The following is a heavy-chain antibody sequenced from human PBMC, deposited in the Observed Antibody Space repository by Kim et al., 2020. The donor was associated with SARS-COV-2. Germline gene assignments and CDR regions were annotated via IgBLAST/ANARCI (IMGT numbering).Heavy chain of an antibody. CDR3: ARAGDLSYYYDSSGYYSYFYYGMDG. CDR2: IWYDGSNK. D-gene: IGHD3-22*01. Sequence: GGSLRLSCAASGFTFSSYGMHWVRQAPGKGLEWVAVIWYDGSNKYYADSVKGRFTISRDNSKNTLYLQMNSLRAEDTAVYYCARAGDLSYYYDSSGYYSYFYYGMDGWCQGPTVTVSS. J-gene: IGHJ6*02. V-gene: IGHV3-33*01. CDR1: GFTFSSYG.